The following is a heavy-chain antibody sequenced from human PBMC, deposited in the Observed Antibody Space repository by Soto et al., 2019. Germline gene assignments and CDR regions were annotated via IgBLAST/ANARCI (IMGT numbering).Heavy chain of an antibody. D-gene: IGHD3-10*01. CDR3: ATNYGSGSTHFDY. V-gene: IGHV1-69*02. Sequence: VQVVQSGAEVKKPGSSAKVSCTASEGTFNSYTLSWVRQAPGQGLEWMGRVIPMLGMADFAQKFQGRVMITADKSTSTAYMVLSSLRSDDTGLYYCATNYGSGSTHFDYWGQGTLITVSS. CDR1: EGTFNSYT. J-gene: IGHJ4*02. CDR2: VIPMLGMA.